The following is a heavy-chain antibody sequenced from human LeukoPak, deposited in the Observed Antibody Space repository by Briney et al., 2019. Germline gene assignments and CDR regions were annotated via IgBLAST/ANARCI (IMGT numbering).Heavy chain of an antibody. CDR2: TYYRSKWYN. J-gene: IGHJ3*02. CDR1: GDRVSSNIAA. D-gene: IGHD3-16*01. CDR3: ARKLRSASFDI. V-gene: IGHV6-1*01. Sequence: SQTLSLTCAISGDRVSSNIAAGNWIRQSPSRGLEWLGRTYYRSKWYNDYAVSVKGRITINPDTSKNQFSLQLNSVTPEDTAVYYCARKLRSASFDIWGQGTMVTVPS.